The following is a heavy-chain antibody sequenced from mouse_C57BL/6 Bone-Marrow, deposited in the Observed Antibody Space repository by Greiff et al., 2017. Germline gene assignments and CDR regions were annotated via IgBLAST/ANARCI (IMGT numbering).Heavy chain of an antibody. Sequence: QVNVKQSGAELVRPGTSVKVSCKASGYAFTNYLIEWVKQRPGQGLEWIGVINPGSGGTNYNEKFKGKATLTADKSSSTAYMQLSSLTSEDSAVYFCARGVTTAYYYAMDYWGQGTSVTVSS. V-gene: IGHV1-54*01. CDR3: ARGVTTAYYYAMDY. CDR1: GYAFTNYL. CDR2: INPGSGGT. J-gene: IGHJ4*01. D-gene: IGHD2-2*01.